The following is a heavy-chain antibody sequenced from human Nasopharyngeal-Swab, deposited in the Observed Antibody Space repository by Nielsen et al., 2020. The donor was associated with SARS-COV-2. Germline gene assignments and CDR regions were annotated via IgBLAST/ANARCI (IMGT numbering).Heavy chain of an antibody. D-gene: IGHD3-10*01. CDR3: ASHYGSGSLPLDY. CDR2: IWYDGSNK. V-gene: IGHV3-33*01. CDR1: GFTFGSYG. J-gene: IGHJ4*02. Sequence: GESLKISCAASGFTFGSYGMHWVRQAPGKGLEWVAVIWYDGSNKYYADSVKGRFTISRDNSKNTLYLQMNSLRAEDTAVYYCASHYGSGSLPLDYWGQGTLVTVSS.